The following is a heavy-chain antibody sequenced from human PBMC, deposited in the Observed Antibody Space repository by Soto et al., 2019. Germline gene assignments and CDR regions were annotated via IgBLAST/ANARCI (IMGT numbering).Heavy chain of an antibody. CDR1: GGSISSGDYY. D-gene: IGHD5-18*01. Sequence: QVQLQESGPGLVKPSQTLSLTCTVSGGSISSGDYYWSWIRQPPGKGLEWIGYIYYSGSNYYNPSRKSRVTISVDTSKNQFYLKLSSVTAADTAVYYCARVYRYSPAQFDYWGQGTLVTVSS. CDR2: IYYSGSN. V-gene: IGHV4-30-4*01. J-gene: IGHJ4*02. CDR3: ARVYRYSPAQFDY.